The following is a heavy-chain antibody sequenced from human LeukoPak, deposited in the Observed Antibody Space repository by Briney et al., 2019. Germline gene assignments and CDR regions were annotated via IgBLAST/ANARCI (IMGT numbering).Heavy chain of an antibody. D-gene: IGHD6-19*01. CDR1: GFTFSGYW. CDR2: IKPDGSEK. V-gene: IGHV3-7*05. CDR3: ARGRMAVAGSYEY. J-gene: IGHJ4*02. Sequence: GGSLRLSCAASGFTFSGYWMAWVRQAPGKGLECVANIKPDGSEKHYVDSVEGRFTISRDNAKNSLFLEMNSLRAEDTAVYYCARGRMAVAGSYEYWGQGTLVTVSS.